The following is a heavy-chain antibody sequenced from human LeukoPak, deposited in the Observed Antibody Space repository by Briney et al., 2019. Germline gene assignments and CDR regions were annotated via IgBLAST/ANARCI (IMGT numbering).Heavy chain of an antibody. CDR1: GFTFSSYG. D-gene: IGHD3-22*01. Sequence: GRSLRLSCAASGFTFSSYGMHWVRQAPGKGLEWVAVISYDGSNKYYADSVKGRFTISRDNSKNTLYLQMNSLRAEDTAVYYWAKEVDLRWRLFPFRGFDYWGQEPLVPVPS. J-gene: IGHJ4*02. V-gene: IGHV3-30*18. CDR3: AKEVDLRWRLFPFRGFDY. CDR2: ISYDGSNK.